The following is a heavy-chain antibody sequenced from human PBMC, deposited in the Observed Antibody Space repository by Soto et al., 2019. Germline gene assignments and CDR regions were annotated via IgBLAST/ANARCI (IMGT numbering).Heavy chain of an antibody. CDR2: ISAYNGNT. Sequence: GASVKVSCKASGYTFTNYGISWVRQAPGQGLEWMGWISAYNGNTNHAQKFQGRVTMTTDTSTSTAYMELRSLRSDDTAVYYCARDLGWEEILRPWGDYWGQGTQVTVSS. CDR1: GYTFTNYG. CDR3: ARDLGWEEILRPWGDY. D-gene: IGHD1-26*01. V-gene: IGHV1-18*04. J-gene: IGHJ4*02.